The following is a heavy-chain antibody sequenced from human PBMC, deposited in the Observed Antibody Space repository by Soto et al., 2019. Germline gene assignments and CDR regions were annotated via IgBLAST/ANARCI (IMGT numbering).Heavy chain of an antibody. CDR3: ATNRITIFGVVTPYYYYYMDV. CDR2: FDPEDGET. CDR1: GYTLTELS. Sequence: ASVKVSCKVSGYTLTELSMHWVRQAPGKGLEWMGGFDPEDGETIYAQKFQGRVTMTEDTSTETAYMELSSLRSEDTAVYYCATNRITIFGVVTPYYYYYMDVWGKGTTVTVSS. J-gene: IGHJ6*03. V-gene: IGHV1-24*01. D-gene: IGHD3-3*01.